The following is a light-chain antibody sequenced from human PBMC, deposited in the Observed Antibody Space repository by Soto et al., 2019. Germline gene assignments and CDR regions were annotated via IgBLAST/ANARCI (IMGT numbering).Light chain of an antibody. CDR3: SSYTTSSTHV. CDR1: SSDVGYYIY. CDR2: DVS. Sequence: QSALTQPASVSGSPGQSITIPCTGTSSDVGYYIYVSWFQQYPGKPPKLVISDVSNRPSGISDRFSGSKSGSTASLTISGLQAEDEAHYYCSSYTTSSTHVFGTGTKVTVL. V-gene: IGLV2-14*01. J-gene: IGLJ1*01.